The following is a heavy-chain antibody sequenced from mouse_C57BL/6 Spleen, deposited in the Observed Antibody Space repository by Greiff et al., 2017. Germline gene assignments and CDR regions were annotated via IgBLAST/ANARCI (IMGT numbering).Heavy chain of an antibody. CDR1: GYTFTSYW. Sequence: QVQLQQPGAELVRPGTSVKLSCKASGYTFTSYWMHWVKQRPGQGLEWIGVIDPSASYTNYNQKFKGKATFTVDTSSSTAYMQLSSLTSEDSAVYYCARGSYYYGRESYWYFDVWGTGTTVTVSS. J-gene: IGHJ1*03. CDR2: IDPSASYT. D-gene: IGHD1-1*01. V-gene: IGHV1-59*01. CDR3: ARGSYYYGRESYWYFDV.